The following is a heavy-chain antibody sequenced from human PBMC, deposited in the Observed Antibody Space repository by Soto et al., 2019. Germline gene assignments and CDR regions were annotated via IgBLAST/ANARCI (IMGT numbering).Heavy chain of an antibody. CDR2: INPSGGST. D-gene: IGHD3-22*01. Sequence: ASVKVSCKASGYTFTSYYMHWVRQAPGQGLEWMGIINPSGGSTSYAQKFQGRVTMTRDTSISTAYMELSRLRSDDTAVYYCARDLRTYYYDSSGYYGYNWFDPWGPGPLVTVSS. CDR3: ARDLRTYYYDSSGYYGYNWFDP. V-gene: IGHV1-46*01. CDR1: GYTFTSYY. J-gene: IGHJ5*02.